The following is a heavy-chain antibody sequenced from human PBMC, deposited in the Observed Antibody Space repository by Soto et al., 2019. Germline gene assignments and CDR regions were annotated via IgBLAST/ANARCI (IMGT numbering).Heavy chain of an antibody. D-gene: IGHD3-10*01. Sequence: SETLSLTCTVSGGSISSSSYYWSWIRQPPGKGLEWIGYIYYSGSTNYNPSLKSRVTISVDTSKNQFSLKLSSVTAADTAVYYCARVAGGSGSYYYYYGMDVWGQGTTVTVSS. CDR1: GGSISSSSYY. J-gene: IGHJ6*02. V-gene: IGHV4-61*05. CDR3: ARVAGGSGSYYYYYGMDV. CDR2: IYYSGST.